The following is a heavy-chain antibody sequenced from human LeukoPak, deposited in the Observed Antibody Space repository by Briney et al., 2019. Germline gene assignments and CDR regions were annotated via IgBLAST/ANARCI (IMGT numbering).Heavy chain of an antibody. J-gene: IGHJ4*02. V-gene: IGHV1-18*01. CDR3: ALEDFWSGYSLDC. CDR1: GYTFTSFG. Sequence: ASVRVSCKASGYTFTSFGISWVRQAPGQGLEWMGWISAYNGNTNYAEKLQGRVTMTTDTSTSTAYMELRSLRSDDTAVYYCALEDFWSGYSLDCWGRGTLVTVSS. D-gene: IGHD3-3*01. CDR2: ISAYNGNT.